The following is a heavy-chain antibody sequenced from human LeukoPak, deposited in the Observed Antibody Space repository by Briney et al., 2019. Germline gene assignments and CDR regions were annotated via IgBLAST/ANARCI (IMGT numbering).Heavy chain of an antibody. J-gene: IGHJ4*02. CDR2: IYYSGST. V-gene: IGHV4-39*01. Sequence: PSETLSLTCTVSGGSISSSNYYWGWIRQPPGKGLEWIGNIYYSGSTYYNPSLKSRVTISVDTSKNQFSLKLRSVTAADTAVYYCARPGGRLAAIRYWGQGTLVTVSS. CDR1: GGSISSSNYY. D-gene: IGHD5-24*01. CDR3: ARPGGRLAAIRY.